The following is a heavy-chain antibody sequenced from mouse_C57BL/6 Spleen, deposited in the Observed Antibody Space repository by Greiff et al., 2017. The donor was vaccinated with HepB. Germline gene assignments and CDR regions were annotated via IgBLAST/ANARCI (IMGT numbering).Heavy chain of an antibody. V-gene: IGHV1-81*01. Sequence: VQLQQSGAELARPGASVTLSCKASGYTFTSYGISWVKQRTGQGLEWIGEIYPRSGNTYYNEKFKGKATLTADKSSSPAYMELRSLTSEDSAVYFCARGLPRLYFDCWGQGTTLTVSS. CDR2: IYPRSGNT. CDR1: GYTFTSYG. J-gene: IGHJ2*01. CDR3: ARGLPRLYFDC.